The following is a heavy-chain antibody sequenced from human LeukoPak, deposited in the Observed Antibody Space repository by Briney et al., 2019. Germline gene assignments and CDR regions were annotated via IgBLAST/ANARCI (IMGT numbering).Heavy chain of an antibody. Sequence: SETLSLTCTVSGGSISSSSYYWGWIRQPPGKGLEWIGSIYYSGSTYYNPSLKSRVTISVDTSKNQFSLKLSSVTAADTAVYYCARERARAAAAGWFDPWGQGTLVTVSS. J-gene: IGHJ5*02. CDR1: GGSISSSSYY. V-gene: IGHV4-39*07. CDR2: IYYSGST. CDR3: ARERARAAAAGWFDP. D-gene: IGHD6-13*01.